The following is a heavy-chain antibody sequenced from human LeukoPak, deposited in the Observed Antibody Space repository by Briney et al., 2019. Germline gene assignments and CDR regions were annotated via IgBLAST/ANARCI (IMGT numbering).Heavy chain of an antibody. Sequence: GASVKVSCKPSGYSFTRNGICWVRQAPGQGLEWMAWISANSGNTNYAQNFQDRVTLTTDTSTSTAYMELRSLRSDDTAVYYCARDVNYAFDYWGQGTLVTVSS. CDR3: ARDVNYAFDY. J-gene: IGHJ4*02. D-gene: IGHD3-16*01. V-gene: IGHV1-18*01. CDR1: GYSFTRNG. CDR2: ISANSGNT.